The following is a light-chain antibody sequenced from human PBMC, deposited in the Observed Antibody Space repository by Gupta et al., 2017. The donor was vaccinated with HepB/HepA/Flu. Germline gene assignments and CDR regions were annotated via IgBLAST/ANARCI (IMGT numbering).Light chain of an antibody. CDR3: NSRAGV. CDR2: GKN. J-gene: IGLJ2*01. CDR1: SLRRYY. Sequence: SSELTQDPAVSVALGQTVRITCQGDSLRRYYARWYQQKPGQAPVLVIYGKNNRPSGIPDRFSGSSSGNTASLTITGAQAEDEADYYCNSRAGVFVGGTKLTVL. V-gene: IGLV3-19*01.